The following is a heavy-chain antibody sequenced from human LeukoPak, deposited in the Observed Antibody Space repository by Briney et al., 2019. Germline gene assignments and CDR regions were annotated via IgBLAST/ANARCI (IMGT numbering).Heavy chain of an antibody. Sequence: SETLSLTCTVSGGSISSGSYYWSWIRQPAGKGLEWIERIYTSGSTNYNPSLKSRVTISVDTSKNQFSLKLSSVTAADTAVYYCARDMDSSGYYYVGAFDIWGQGTMVTVSS. CDR2: IYTSGST. V-gene: IGHV4-61*02. J-gene: IGHJ3*02. CDR3: ARDMDSSGYYYVGAFDI. D-gene: IGHD3-22*01. CDR1: GGSISSGSYY.